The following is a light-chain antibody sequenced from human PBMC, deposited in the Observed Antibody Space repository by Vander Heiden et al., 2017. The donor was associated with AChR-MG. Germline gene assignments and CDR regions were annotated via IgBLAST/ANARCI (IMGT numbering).Light chain of an antibody. CDR3: QECYVTPPT. CDR2: ATS. J-gene: IGKJ1*01. V-gene: IGKV1-NL1*01. Sequence: DIHMSQSPSSLYASVGDRVTLTCRASQDMRNAVAWYQQKPGKAPALLLYATSRLQSGVPSRFSGGGSGTDLTLIISRLQPEDFATYVCQECYVTPPTFGHGTKLEIK. CDR1: QDMRNA.